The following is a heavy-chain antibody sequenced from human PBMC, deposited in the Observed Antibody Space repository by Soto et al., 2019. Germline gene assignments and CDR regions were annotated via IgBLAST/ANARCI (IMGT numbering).Heavy chain of an antibody. V-gene: IGHV3-15*01. CDR2: IKSKTDGGTT. J-gene: IGHJ4*02. CDR3: TTAGELAYCGGDCYPFDY. Sequence: EVQLVESGGGLVKPGGSLRLSCAASGFTFSNAWMSWVRQAPGKGLEWVGRIKSKTDGGTTDYAAPVKGRFTISRDDSKNTLYLQMNSLKTEDTAVYYCTTAGELAYCGGDCYPFDYWGQGTLVTVSS. CDR1: GFTFSNAW. D-gene: IGHD2-21*02.